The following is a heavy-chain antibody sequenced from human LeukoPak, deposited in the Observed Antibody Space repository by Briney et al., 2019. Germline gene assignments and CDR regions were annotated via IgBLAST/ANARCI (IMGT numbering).Heavy chain of an antibody. D-gene: IGHD1-26*01. J-gene: IGHJ4*02. V-gene: IGHV5-51*01. CDR1: GYSFTNYW. Sequence: GESLKISCKGFGYSFTNYWIGWVRQMPGKGLEWMGIIYPGDSDTRYSPSFQGQVTISADKSISTAYLQWSSLKASDTAMYYCARLAPRLVGAWVDFWGQGTLVIVSS. CDR3: ARLAPRLVGAWVDF. CDR2: IYPGDSDT.